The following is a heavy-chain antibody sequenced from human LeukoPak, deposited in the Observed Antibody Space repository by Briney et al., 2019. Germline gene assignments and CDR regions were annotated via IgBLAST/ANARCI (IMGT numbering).Heavy chain of an antibody. CDR3: TRGCSGGSCSRDAMDV. J-gene: IGHJ6*02. D-gene: IGHD2-15*01. Sequence: GESLKISCKGSGYSFTSYWIAWVRQMPGKGLEWMGIIFPIDSETTYSPSFQGQVTISADKSISTAYLQWSSLKASDTAMYYCTRGCSGGSCSRDAMDVWGQGTMVTVFS. CDR1: GYSFTSYW. CDR2: IFPIDSET. V-gene: IGHV5-51*01.